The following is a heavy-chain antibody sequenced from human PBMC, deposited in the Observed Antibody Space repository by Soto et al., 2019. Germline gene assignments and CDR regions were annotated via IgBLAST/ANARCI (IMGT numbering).Heavy chain of an antibody. J-gene: IGHJ3*02. V-gene: IGHV1-2*04. CDR3: ARDSSGWRDAFDI. Sequence: ASVKVSCKASGYTFTGYYMHWVRQAPGQGLEWMGWINPNSGGTNYAQKFQGWVTMTRDTSISTAYMELSRLRSDDTAVYYCARDSSGWRDAFDIWGQGTMVTVSS. CDR1: GYTFTGYY. D-gene: IGHD6-19*01. CDR2: INPNSGGT.